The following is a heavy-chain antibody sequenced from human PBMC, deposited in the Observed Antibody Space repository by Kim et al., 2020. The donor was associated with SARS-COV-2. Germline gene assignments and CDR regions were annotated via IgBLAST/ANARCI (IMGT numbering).Heavy chain of an antibody. CDR1: GFTFSSYG. D-gene: IGHD5-12*01. CDR3: AKEEWLRFSLDY. J-gene: IGHJ4*02. CDR2: ISYDGSNK. V-gene: IGHV3-30*18. Sequence: GGSLRLSCAASGFTFSSYGMHWVRQAPGKGLEWVAVISYDGSNKYYADSVKGRFTISRDNSKNTPYLQMNSPRAEDTAVYYCAKEEWLRFSLDYWGQGT.